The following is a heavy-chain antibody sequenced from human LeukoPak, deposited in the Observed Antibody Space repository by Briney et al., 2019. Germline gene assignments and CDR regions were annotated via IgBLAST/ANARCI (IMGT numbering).Heavy chain of an antibody. V-gene: IGHV3-9*01. CDR2: ISWNSGSI. CDR1: GFTFDDYA. D-gene: IGHD3-22*01. CDR3: AKGIVVVISSPFDY. Sequence: GRSLRLSCAASGFTFDDYAMHWVRQAPGKGLERVSGISWNSGSIGYADSVKGRFTISRDNAKNSLYLQMNSLRAEDTALYYCAKGIVVVISSPFDYWGQGTLVTVSS. J-gene: IGHJ4*02.